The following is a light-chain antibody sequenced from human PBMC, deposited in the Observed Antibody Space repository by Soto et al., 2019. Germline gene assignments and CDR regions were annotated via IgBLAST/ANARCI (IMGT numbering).Light chain of an antibody. V-gene: IGKV3-15*01. CDR1: QSVSSN. CDR3: QQYHNWPPTQYT. Sequence: EIVMTQSPATLSVSPGERATLSCRASQSVSSNLAWYQHKPGQAPRLLIYGASTRATGIPARFSASGSGTEFSLTISSLQSEDFAVYYCQQYHNWPPTQYTFGQGNKLEIK. J-gene: IGKJ2*01. CDR2: GAS.